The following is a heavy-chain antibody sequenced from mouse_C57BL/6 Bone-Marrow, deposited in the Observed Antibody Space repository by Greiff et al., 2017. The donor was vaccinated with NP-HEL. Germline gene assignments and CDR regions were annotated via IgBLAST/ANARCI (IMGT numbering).Heavy chain of an antibody. Sequence: VQLVESGAELVRPGASVKLSCKASGYTFTDYYINWVKQRPGQGLEWIARIYPGSGNTYYNEKFKGKATLTAEKSSSTAYMQLSSLTSEDSAVYFCARPITTVVEGFAYWGQGTLVTVSA. CDR3: ARPITTVVEGFAY. CDR1: GYTFTDYY. V-gene: IGHV1-76*01. J-gene: IGHJ3*01. D-gene: IGHD1-1*01. CDR2: IYPGSGNT.